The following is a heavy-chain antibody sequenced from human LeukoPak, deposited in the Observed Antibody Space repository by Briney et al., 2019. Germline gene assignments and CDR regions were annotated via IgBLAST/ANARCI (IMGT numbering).Heavy chain of an antibody. J-gene: IGHJ4*02. D-gene: IGHD2-8*01. CDR1: GGTFSSYA. Sequence: ASVKVSCKASGGTFSSYAISWVRQAPGQGLGWMGIINPSGGSTSYAQKFQGRVTMTRDTSTSTVYMELSSLRSEDTAVYYCAREDCTNGVCYYIDYWGQGTLVTVSS. V-gene: IGHV1-46*01. CDR2: INPSGGST. CDR3: AREDCTNGVCYYIDY.